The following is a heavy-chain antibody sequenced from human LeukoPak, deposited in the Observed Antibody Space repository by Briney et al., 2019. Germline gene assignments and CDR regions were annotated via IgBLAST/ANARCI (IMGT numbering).Heavy chain of an antibody. CDR3: ARTQSTSGYSLPYFDY. D-gene: IGHD3-22*01. V-gene: IGHV1-69*01. CDR2: IIPIFGTA. J-gene: IGHJ4*02. CDR1: GGTFSSYA. Sequence: ASVKVSCKASGGTFSSYAISWVRQAPGQGLEWMGGIIPIFGTANYAQKFQGRVTITADESTSTAYMELSSLRSEDTAVYYCARTQSTSGYSLPYFDYWGQGTLVTVSS.